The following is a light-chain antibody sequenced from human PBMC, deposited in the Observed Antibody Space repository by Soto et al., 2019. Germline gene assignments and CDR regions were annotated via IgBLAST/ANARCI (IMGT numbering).Light chain of an antibody. J-gene: IGKJ3*01. CDR1: QSVSSSY. CDR3: QRYGSSPLFT. CDR2: GAS. V-gene: IGKV3-20*01. Sequence: EIVLTQSPGTLSLSPGESATLSCRASQSVSSSYLAWYQQNPGQAPRLLIYGASSRATGIPDRFSGSGSGTDFTLTISRLEPEDFAVYYCQRYGSSPLFTFGPGTKVDIK.